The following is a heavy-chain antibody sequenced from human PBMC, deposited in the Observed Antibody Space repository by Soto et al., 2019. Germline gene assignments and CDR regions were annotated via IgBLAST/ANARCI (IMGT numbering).Heavy chain of an antibody. V-gene: IGHV2-5*02. CDR3: ARLYWAASGTSYYFDY. J-gene: IGHJ4*02. D-gene: IGHD6-13*01. Sequence: QITLKESGPTLVKPTQTLTLTCTFSGFSFTTDGMGVGWIRQPPGKALEWLALIYWDDEKRYSPSLKSRLTLTKDASRNHVVLTLTNMDPADTATYYCARLYWAASGTSYYFDYWGQGTLVTVSS. CDR1: GFSFTTDGMG. CDR2: IYWDDEK.